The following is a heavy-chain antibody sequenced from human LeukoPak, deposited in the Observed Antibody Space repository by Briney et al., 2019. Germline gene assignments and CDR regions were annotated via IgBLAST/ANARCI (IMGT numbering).Heavy chain of an antibody. CDR2: ISSSSSYI. Sequence: GGSLGLSCAASGFTFSSYSMNWVRQAPGKGLEWVSSISSSSSYIYYADSVKGRFTISRDNAKNSLYLQMNSLRAEDTAVYYCARVGWGLFDYWGQGTLVTVSS. CDR1: GFTFSSYS. J-gene: IGHJ4*02. CDR3: ARVGWGLFDY. V-gene: IGHV3-21*01. D-gene: IGHD7-27*01.